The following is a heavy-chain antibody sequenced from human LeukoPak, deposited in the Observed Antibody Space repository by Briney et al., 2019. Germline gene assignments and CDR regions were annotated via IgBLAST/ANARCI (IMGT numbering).Heavy chain of an antibody. J-gene: IGHJ4*02. V-gene: IGHV3-33*01. CDR3: ARGSNSGYSIDY. CDR1: GFSFSSYG. Sequence: RVSLRLSCPVSGFSFSSYGMHWVRQAPGKGLEWVAVIWYDGSNDNYADSVKVRFTILRGNSKNTLYLQMHSLRAEDTAVYFCARGSNSGYSIDYWGQGTLATVSS. CDR2: IWYDGSND. D-gene: IGHD3-22*01.